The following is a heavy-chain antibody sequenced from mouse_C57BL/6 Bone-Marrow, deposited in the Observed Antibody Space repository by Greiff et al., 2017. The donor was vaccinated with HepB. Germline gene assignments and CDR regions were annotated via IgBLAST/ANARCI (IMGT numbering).Heavy chain of an antibody. CDR1: GFTFSSYA. J-gene: IGHJ3*01. CDR2: ISDGGSYT. D-gene: IGHD2-2*01. V-gene: IGHV5-4*01. Sequence: VKLVESGGGLVKPGGSLKLSCAASGFTFSSYAMSWVRQTPEKRLEWVATISDGGSYTYYPDNVKGRFTISRDNAKNNLYLQMSHLKSEDTAMYYCARDGDLLWLRRDLAYWGQGTLVTVSA. CDR3: ARDGDLLWLRRDLAY.